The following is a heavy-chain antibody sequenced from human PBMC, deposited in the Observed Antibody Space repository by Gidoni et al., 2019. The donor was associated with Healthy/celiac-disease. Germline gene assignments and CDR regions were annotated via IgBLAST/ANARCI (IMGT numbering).Heavy chain of an antibody. CDR3: ASRYVFFGRENAFDI. J-gene: IGHJ3*02. CDR2: IYYSGST. Sequence: QLPLQESGPGLVKPSETLSLTCTVSGCSLSSSSYYWGWIRQPPGKGLEWIGSIYYSGSTYYNPSLKSRVTISVDTSKNQFSRKLSSVTAADTAVYYCASRYVFFGRENAFDIWGQGTMVTVSS. CDR1: GCSLSSSSYY. D-gene: IGHD2-2*01. V-gene: IGHV4-39*01.